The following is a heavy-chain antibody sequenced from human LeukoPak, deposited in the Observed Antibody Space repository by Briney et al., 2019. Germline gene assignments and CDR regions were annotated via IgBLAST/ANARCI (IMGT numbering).Heavy chain of an antibody. CDR2: IRYDGSNK. Sequence: GGSLRLSCAASGFTFSSYGMHWVRQAPGKGLEWVAFIRYDGSNKYYADSVKGRFTISRDNSKNTLYLQMNSLRAEDTAVYFCARVGPWVNPDYYYCYIDVWGKGTTVTVSS. D-gene: IGHD1-14*01. CDR1: GFTFSSYG. CDR3: ARVGPWVNPDYYYCYIDV. J-gene: IGHJ6*03. V-gene: IGHV3-30*02.